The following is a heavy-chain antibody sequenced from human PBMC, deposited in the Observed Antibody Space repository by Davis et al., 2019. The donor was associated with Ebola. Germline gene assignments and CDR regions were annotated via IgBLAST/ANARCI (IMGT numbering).Heavy chain of an antibody. CDR1: GFTFSSYG. CDR2: IWYDGSNK. Sequence: SLNTPCAASGFTFSSYGMHWVRQAPGKGLEWVAVIWYDGSNKYYADSVKGRFTISRDNSKNTLYLQMNSLRAEDTAVYYCAKDKFPLRYFDTLGMDVWGQGTTVTVSS. V-gene: IGHV3-33*06. CDR3: AKDKFPLRYFDTLGMDV. J-gene: IGHJ6*02. D-gene: IGHD3-9*01.